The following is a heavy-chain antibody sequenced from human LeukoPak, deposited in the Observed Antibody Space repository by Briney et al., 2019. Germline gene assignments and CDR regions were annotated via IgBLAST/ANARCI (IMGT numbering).Heavy chain of an antibody. J-gene: IGHJ4*02. Sequence: PGGSLRLSCAASGFTFSSYWMTWVRQAPGKGLEWVANIKQDGGEQYYVDSVKGRFTISRDNAKNSLYLQMNSLRAEDTAVYYCARDSNSFDFWGQGTLVTVSS. CDR3: ARDSNSFDF. CDR1: GFTFSSYW. CDR2: IKQDGGEQ. V-gene: IGHV3-7*01. D-gene: IGHD3-3*02.